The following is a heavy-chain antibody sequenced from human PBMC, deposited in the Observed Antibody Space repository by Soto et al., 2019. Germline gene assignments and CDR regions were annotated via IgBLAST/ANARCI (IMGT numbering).Heavy chain of an antibody. V-gene: IGHV3-74*01. CDR3: ARSIVADGMDV. CDR1: GFTFSSYW. J-gene: IGHJ6*02. D-gene: IGHD1-26*01. CDR2: INSDGSST. Sequence: GGSLRLSCAASGFTFSSYWMHWVRQAPGKGLVWVSRINSDGSSTSYVDSVKGRFTISRDNAKNTLYLQMNSLRAEDTAVYYCARSIVADGMDVWGQGTTVTVSS.